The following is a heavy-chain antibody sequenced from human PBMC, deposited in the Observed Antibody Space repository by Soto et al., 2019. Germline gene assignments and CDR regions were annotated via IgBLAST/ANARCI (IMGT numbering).Heavy chain of an antibody. CDR1: GYTFTSYC. J-gene: IGHJ6*02. D-gene: IGHD3-22*01. CDR2: ISAYNGNT. Sequence: ASVKVSCKASGYTFTSYCISWVRQAPGQGLEWMGWISAYNGNTNYAQKLQGRVTMTTDTSTSTAYMELRSLRSDDTAVYYCARELLNYDSSGYSPYYGMDVWGQGTTVTVSS. V-gene: IGHV1-18*01. CDR3: ARELLNYDSSGYSPYYGMDV.